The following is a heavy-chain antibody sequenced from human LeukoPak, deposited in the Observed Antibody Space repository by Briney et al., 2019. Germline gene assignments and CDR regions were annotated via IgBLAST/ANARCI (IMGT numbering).Heavy chain of an antibody. CDR2: TSGSGGST. V-gene: IGHV3-23*01. CDR1: GFTFSTYA. D-gene: IGHD2-15*01. CDR3: ARAGKAAAFDY. J-gene: IGHJ4*02. Sequence: GGSLRLSCAASGFTFSTYALSWVRQAPGKGLEWVSSTSGSGGSTDYADSVKGRFTLSRGNFENTLYLHMSSLRADDTAIYYCARAGKAAAFDYWGQGTLVTVSS.